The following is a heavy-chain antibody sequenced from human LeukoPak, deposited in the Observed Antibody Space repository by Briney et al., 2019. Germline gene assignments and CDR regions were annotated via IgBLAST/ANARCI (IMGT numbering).Heavy chain of an antibody. Sequence: ASVKVSCKASGYTFTSYGISWVRQAPGQGLEWMGWISAYNGNTNYAQKLQGRVTMTTDTSTSTAYMELRGLRSDDTAVYYCARKVYSSGWYDRDYWGQGTLVTVSS. CDR2: ISAYNGNT. V-gene: IGHV1-18*01. J-gene: IGHJ4*02. D-gene: IGHD6-19*01. CDR3: ARKVYSSGWYDRDY. CDR1: GYTFTSYG.